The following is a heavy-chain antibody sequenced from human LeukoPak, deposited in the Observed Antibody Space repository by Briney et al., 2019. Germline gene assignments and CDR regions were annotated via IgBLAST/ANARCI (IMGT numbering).Heavy chain of an antibody. D-gene: IGHD2-15*01. V-gene: IGHV1-3*04. Sequence: ASVKVSCKTCGYSFTNYLIHWMRQAPGQSLQWMGWINTATTETKYSQNFQGRVTISRDTSATTADMELSSLRSEDTAVYFCARDSGPFDYWGQGTQVTVSS. CDR3: ARDSGPFDY. J-gene: IGHJ4*02. CDR2: INTATTET. CDR1: GYSFTNYL.